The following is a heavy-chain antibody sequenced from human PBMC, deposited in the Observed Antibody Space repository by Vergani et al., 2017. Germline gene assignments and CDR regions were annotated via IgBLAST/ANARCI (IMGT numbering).Heavy chain of an antibody. CDR1: GGTFSSYA. V-gene: IGHV1-69*12. CDR3: ARSLYVWGSYRHNGYYFDY. CDR2: IIPIFGTA. D-gene: IGHD3-16*02. J-gene: IGHJ4*02. Sequence: QVQLVQSGAEVKKPGSSVKVSCKASGGTFSSYAISWVRQAPGQGLEWMGGIIPIFGTANYAQKFQGRVTITADESTSTAYMELSSLRSEDTAVYYCARSLYVWGSYRHNGYYFDYWGQGTLVTVSS.